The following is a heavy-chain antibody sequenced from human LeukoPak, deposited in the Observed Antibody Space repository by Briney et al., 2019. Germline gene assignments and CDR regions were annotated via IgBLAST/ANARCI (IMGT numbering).Heavy chain of an antibody. Sequence: ASVKVSCKASGGTFSSYAISWVRQAPGQGLEWMGGIIPIFGTANYAQKFQGRVTITADESTSTAYMELSSLRAEDTAVYYCAKAGYDFWSGYRFLLHFDYWGQGTLVTVSS. V-gene: IGHV1-69*13. CDR1: GGTFSSYA. J-gene: IGHJ4*02. D-gene: IGHD3-3*01. CDR2: IIPIFGTA. CDR3: AKAGYDFWSGYRFLLHFDY.